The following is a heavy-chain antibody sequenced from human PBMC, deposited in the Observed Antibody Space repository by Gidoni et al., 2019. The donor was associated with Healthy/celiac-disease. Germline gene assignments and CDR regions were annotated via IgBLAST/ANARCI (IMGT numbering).Heavy chain of an antibody. J-gene: IGHJ6*02. V-gene: IGHV3-21*01. CDR1: GFTFSSYS. CDR2: ISSSSSYI. D-gene: IGHD3-3*01. CDR3: ARRGYDFWSGYYKDYYYGMDV. Sequence: EVQLVESGGGLVKPGGSLRLSCAASGFTFSSYSMHWVRQAPGKGLEWVSSISSSSSYIYYADSVKGRFTISRDNAKNSLYLQMNSLRAEDTAVYYCARRGYDFWSGYYKDYYYGMDVWGQGTTVTVSS.